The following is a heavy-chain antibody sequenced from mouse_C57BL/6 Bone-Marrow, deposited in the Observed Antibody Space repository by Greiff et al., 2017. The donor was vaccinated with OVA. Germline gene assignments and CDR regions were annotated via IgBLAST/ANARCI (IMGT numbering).Heavy chain of an antibody. J-gene: IGHJ2*01. V-gene: IGHV1-69*01. CDR2: IDPSDSYT. Sequence: QVQLQQPGAELVMPGASVKLSCKASGYTFTSYWMHWVKQRPGQGLEWIGEIDPSDSYTNYNQKFKGKSTLTVDKSSSTAYMQLSSLTSEDAAVYYSAREDYFDYWGQGTTLTVSS. CDR1: GYTFTSYW. CDR3: AREDYFDY.